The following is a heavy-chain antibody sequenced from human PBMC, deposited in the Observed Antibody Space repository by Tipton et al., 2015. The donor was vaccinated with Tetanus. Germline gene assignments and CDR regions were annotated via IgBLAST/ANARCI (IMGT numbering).Heavy chain of an antibody. V-gene: IGHV4-59*02. CDR2: IYKTGDT. Sequence: LRLSCTVSGGSVSRSFWGWIRQAPGKGLERIGNIYKTGDTNYNPSLKSRVTMSVNTSKNQFSLRLSSVTAADTALYYCARSQRVEDDAGGLDFLTGFYGDYWFGLWGRGIPVTVSS. CDR3: ARSQRVEDDAGGLDFLTGFYGDYWFGL. J-gene: IGHJ5*02. D-gene: IGHD3-9*01. CDR1: GGSVSRSF.